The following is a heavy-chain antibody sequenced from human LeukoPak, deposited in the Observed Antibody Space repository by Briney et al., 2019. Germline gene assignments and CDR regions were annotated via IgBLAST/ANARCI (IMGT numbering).Heavy chain of an antibody. CDR3: AKDRHAPGRYCSSTICFPFDP. Sequence: PGGSLRLSCAASEFTFSDYYMSWIRQAPGKGLEWVSYISSTSSTMYYADSVKGRFTISRDNAKSTLYLQMNSLRAEDTAVYYCAKDRHAPGRYCSSTICFPFDPWGQGTLVTVSS. V-gene: IGHV3-11*01. D-gene: IGHD2-2*01. CDR2: ISSTSSTM. CDR1: EFTFSDYY. J-gene: IGHJ5*02.